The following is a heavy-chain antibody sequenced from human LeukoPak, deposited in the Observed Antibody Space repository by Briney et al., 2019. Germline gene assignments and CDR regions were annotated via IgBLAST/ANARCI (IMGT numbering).Heavy chain of an antibody. D-gene: IGHD2-15*01. Sequence: GGSLRLSCAASGFSVSGNYMSWVRQAPGKGLEWVSFIHTTGSAFYADSVKGRFTISRDNSKNTLYLQMNSLRAEDTAMYYCARGYCSGGSCSKFDYWGQGTLVTVSS. J-gene: IGHJ4*02. CDR3: ARGYCSGGSCSKFDY. V-gene: IGHV3-53*01. CDR1: GFSVSGNY. CDR2: IHTTGSA.